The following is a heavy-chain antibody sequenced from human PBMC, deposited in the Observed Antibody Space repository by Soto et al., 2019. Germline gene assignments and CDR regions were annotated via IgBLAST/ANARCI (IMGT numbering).Heavy chain of an antibody. CDR1: GYTFTNYG. V-gene: IGHV1-18*01. D-gene: IGHD2-8*01. CDR2: TNAYNGNT. CDR3: ARDSTNRAKFDY. Sequence: QVQVVQSGGEVKKPGASVKVSCKTSGYTFTNYGISWVRQAPGRGLEWLGWTNAYNGNTNYAQKFQGRVTMTTDTSTSTVYMELRRLRSDDTAVYYCARDSTNRAKFDYWGQGTLVTVSS. J-gene: IGHJ4*02.